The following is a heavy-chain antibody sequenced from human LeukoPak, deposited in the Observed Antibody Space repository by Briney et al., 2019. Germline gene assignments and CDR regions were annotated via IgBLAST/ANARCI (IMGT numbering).Heavy chain of an antibody. D-gene: IGHD1-7*01. V-gene: IGHV3-30*02. J-gene: IGHJ3*02. CDR3: AKRQDNWNLDAFDI. CDR2: IQYDGSNK. Sequence: GGPLRLSCAASGFTFSSYGMHWVRQAPGKGLEWVTFIQYDGSNKYYADSVKGRFTISRDNSKNTLYLQMNSLRVEDTAVYYCAKRQDNWNLDAFDIWGQGTMVTVSS. CDR1: GFTFSSYG.